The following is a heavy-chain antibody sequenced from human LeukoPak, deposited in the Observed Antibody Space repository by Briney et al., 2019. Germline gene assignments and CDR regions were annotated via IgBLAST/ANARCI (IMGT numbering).Heavy chain of an antibody. D-gene: IGHD3-9*01. V-gene: IGHV1-8*01. CDR3: AREPPNDILTGYLDYYFDY. J-gene: IGHJ4*02. CDR2: MNPNSGNT. CDR1: GYTFTSYD. Sequence: ASVKVSCKASGYTFTSYDINWVRQATGQGLEWMGWMNPNSGNTGYAQKFQGRVTMTRNTSISTAYMELSSLRSEDTAVYYCAREPPNDILTGYLDYYFDYWGQGTLVTVSS.